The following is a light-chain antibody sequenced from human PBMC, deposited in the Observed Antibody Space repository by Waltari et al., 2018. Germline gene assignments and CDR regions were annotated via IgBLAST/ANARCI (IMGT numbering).Light chain of an antibody. V-gene: IGLV2-11*01. Sequence: QSALTQPRPASGSPGQSVPIPSTGTSHALGAFNPVSWHQQHPGKAPKRMIYDVSKRPSGVPDRFSASKSGNTASLTISGLQDEDEADYYCCSYTGTYTHWVFGGGTKLTVL. CDR2: DVS. J-gene: IGLJ3*02. CDR3: CSYTGTYTHWV. CDR1: SHALGAFNP.